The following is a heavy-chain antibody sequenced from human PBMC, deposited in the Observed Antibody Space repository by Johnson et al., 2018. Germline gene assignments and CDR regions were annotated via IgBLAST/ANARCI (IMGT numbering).Heavy chain of an antibody. CDR1: GGSISSADYF. CDR3: ARTDYDVLTTWVGGFDS. J-gene: IGHJ4*02. CDR2: IYYSGNT. V-gene: IGHV4-30-4*01. Sequence: QVQLQESGPGLVKPSQTLSLTCSVSGGSISSADYFWSWIRQPPGVGLEWIGYIYYSGNTYYNASLKSRVTLSVDMPKNQVSLKLSSLTAAGTAVYYCARTDYDVLTTWVGGFDSWGQGTLVTVSS. D-gene: IGHD3-9*01.